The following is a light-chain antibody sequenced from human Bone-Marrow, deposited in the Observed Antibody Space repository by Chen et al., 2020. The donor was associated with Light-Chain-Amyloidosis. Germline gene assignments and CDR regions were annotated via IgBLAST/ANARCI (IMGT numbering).Light chain of an antibody. J-gene: IGKJ1*01. CDR2: DAS. CDR3: QQRSNWPPT. V-gene: IGKV3-11*01. CDR1: QSVISY. Sequence: IVLTQSQATLSLSPGEIAALTRRASQSVISYLAWYQQKPGQAPRHLIYDASNRATGIPARCSGSGSGTDITLTISSLEPEDFAVYYCQQRSNWPPTFGQGTKVEIK.